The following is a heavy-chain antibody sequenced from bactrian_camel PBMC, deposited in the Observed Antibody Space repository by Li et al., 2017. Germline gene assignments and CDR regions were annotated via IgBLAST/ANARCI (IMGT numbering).Heavy chain of an antibody. CDR1: GFLFNSAF. Sequence: HVQLVESGGGLVQPGGSLKLSCTASGFLFNSAFMTWVRVYPGKGLEWVSTIYPDGSDTYYADSVKGRFTISRDNAKNTVYLQMNSLKSEDTALYYCATDALHGLGSPSNWGQGTQVTVS. CDR2: IYPDGSDT. V-gene: IGHV3S6*01. J-gene: IGHJ4*01. CDR3: ATDALHGLGSPSN. D-gene: IGHD5*01.